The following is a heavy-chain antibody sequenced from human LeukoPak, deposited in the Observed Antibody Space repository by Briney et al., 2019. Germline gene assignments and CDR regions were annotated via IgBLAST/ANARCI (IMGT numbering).Heavy chain of an antibody. J-gene: IGHJ4*02. V-gene: IGHV4-31*03. CDR1: GGSIDSNVYY. D-gene: IGHD1-20*01. Sequence: SETLSLTCNVSGGSIDSNVYYWSWVRQLPGKGLEWIGYVYYTRVSYYNPSLRSRATISLDTSTSQFTLKLASVTAADTAIYYCATQYNFLFDNWGQGPLVTVSS. CDR2: VYYTRVS. CDR3: ATQYNFLFDN.